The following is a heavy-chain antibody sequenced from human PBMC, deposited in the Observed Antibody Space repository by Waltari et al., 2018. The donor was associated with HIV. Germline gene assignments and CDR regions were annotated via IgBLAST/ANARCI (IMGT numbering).Heavy chain of an antibody. J-gene: IGHJ4*02. CDR2: ISSYHGNT. CDR1: GYTFTSYG. V-gene: IGHV1-18*01. D-gene: IGHD3-3*01. Sequence: QVPLVQSGAEVKKPGASVKVSCKASGYTFTSYGISCVRQALGKGLEWMGWISSYHGNTNYAQQLQGRVTLTTDTSTSTAYMELRSLRSDDTAVYFCARVAQYQYDFWSGYRFDYWGQGTLVTVSS. CDR3: ARVAQYQYDFWSGYRFDY.